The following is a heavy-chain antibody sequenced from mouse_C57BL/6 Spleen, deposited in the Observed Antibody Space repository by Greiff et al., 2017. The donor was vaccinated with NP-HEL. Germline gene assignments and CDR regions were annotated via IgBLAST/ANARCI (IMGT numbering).Heavy chain of an antibody. CDR1: GYTFTGYW. D-gene: IGHD3-2*02. J-gene: IGHJ3*01. V-gene: IGHV1-9*01. CDR2: ILPGSGST. Sequence: HVQLQQSGAELMKPGASVKLSCKATGYTFTGYWIEWVKQRPGHGLEWIGEILPGSGSTNYIEKFKGKATFTADTASNTAYMQLSSLTTEDSAIYYCATRQLRLLWFAYWGQGTLVTVSA. CDR3: ATRQLRLLWFAY.